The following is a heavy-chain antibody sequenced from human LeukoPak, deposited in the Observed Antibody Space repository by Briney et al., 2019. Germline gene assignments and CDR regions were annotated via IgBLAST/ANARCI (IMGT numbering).Heavy chain of an antibody. V-gene: IGHV4-59*01. CDR2: IYYSGST. D-gene: IGHD6-19*01. CDR1: GGSISSYY. Sequence: SETLSLTCTVSGGSISSYYWSWIRQPPGKGLEWIGYIYYSGSTNYNPSLKSRVTISVDTSKNQFSLKLSSVTAADTAVYYCARVPAVAGLAPPDYWGQGALVTVSS. J-gene: IGHJ4*02. CDR3: ARVPAVAGLAPPDY.